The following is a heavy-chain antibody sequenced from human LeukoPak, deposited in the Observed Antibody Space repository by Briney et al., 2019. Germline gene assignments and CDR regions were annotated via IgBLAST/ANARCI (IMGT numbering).Heavy chain of an antibody. J-gene: IGHJ4*02. D-gene: IGHD1-26*01. V-gene: IGHV4-31*03. CDR3: ARDSEGGCFDY. Sequence: PSQTLSLTCTVSGGSISSGGYYWSWIRQHPGKGLEWIGYIYYSGSTYYNPSLKSRVTISVDTSKNQFSLKLCSVTAADTAVYYCARDSEGGCFDYWGQGTLVTVSS. CDR1: GGSISSGGYY. CDR2: IYYSGST.